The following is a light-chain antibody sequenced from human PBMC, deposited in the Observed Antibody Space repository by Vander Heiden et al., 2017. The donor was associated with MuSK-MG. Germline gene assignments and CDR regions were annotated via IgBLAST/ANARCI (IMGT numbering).Light chain of an antibody. Sequence: QSALTQPRSVSGSPGQSVTISCTGSSSNVGAYNYVSWYQQHPGKVTKLIIYDVTKRPAGVPDRFSCSKSGNTASLTISGLQAEDEADYNCCSQAGSFVLFGGGTKWTVL. CDR2: DVT. V-gene: IGLV2-11*01. CDR3: CSQAGSFVL. CDR1: SSNVGAYNY. J-gene: IGLJ2*01.